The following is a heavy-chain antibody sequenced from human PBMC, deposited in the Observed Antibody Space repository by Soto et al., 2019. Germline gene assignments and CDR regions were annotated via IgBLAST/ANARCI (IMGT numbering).Heavy chain of an antibody. CDR3: ARGYCSSTSCYVRPANWFDP. Sequence: PSETLSLTCTVSGGSISSGGYYWSWIRQHPGKGLEWIGYIYYSGSTYYNPSLKSRVTISVDTSKNQFSLKLSSVTAADTAVYYCARGYCSSTSCYVRPANWFDPWGQGTLVTVSS. J-gene: IGHJ5*02. CDR2: IYYSGST. D-gene: IGHD2-2*01. V-gene: IGHV4-31*03. CDR1: GGSISSGGYY.